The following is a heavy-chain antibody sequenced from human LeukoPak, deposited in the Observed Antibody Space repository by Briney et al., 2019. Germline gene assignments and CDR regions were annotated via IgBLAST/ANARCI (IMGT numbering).Heavy chain of an antibody. CDR3: AKHVLLWFEEFEISYYYGMDV. D-gene: IGHD3-10*01. CDR2: ISGSGGST. J-gene: IGHJ6*02. CDR1: GFTFSSYA. Sequence: PGGSLRLSCAASGFTFSSYAMSWVRQAPGKGLEWVSAISGSGGSTYYADSVKGRFTISRDNSKNTLYLQMNSLRAEDTAVYYCAKHVLLWFEEFEISYYYGMDVWGQGTTVTVSS. V-gene: IGHV3-23*01.